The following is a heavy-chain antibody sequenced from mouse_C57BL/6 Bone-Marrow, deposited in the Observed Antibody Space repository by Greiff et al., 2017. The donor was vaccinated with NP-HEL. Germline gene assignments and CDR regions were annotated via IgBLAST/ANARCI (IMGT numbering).Heavy chain of an antibody. J-gene: IGHJ4*01. CDR2: INPGSGGT. D-gene: IGHD2-3*01. V-gene: IGHV1-54*01. CDR1: GYAFTNYL. Sequence: VNLVESGAELVRPGTSVKVSCKASGYAFTNYLIEWVKQRPGQGLEWIGVINPGSGGTNYNEKFKGKATLTADKSSSTAYMQLSSLTSEDSAVYFCARERMMGYAMDYWGQGTSVTVSS. CDR3: ARERMMGYAMDY.